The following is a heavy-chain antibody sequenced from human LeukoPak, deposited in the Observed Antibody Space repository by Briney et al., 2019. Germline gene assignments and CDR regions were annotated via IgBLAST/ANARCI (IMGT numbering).Heavy chain of an antibody. Sequence: ASVKVSCKAFGYTFTSNYMHWVRQAPGQGPEWVGVISPSGGSTTYAQKFQGRVTMTRDTSISTAYMELSRLRSDDTAVYYCARVAPRYYGSGVNYYMDVWGKGTTVTISS. CDR2: ISPSGGST. V-gene: IGHV1-2*02. CDR3: ARVAPRYYGSGVNYYMDV. J-gene: IGHJ6*03. CDR1: GYTFTSNY. D-gene: IGHD3-10*01.